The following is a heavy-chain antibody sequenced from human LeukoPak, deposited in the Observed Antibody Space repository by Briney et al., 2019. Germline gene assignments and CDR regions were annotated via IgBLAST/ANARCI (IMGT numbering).Heavy chain of an antibody. Sequence: SETLSLTCAVYGGSFSGYYWSWIRQPPGKGLEWIGEINHSGSTNYNPSLKSRVTISVDTSKNQFSLKLSSVAAADTAVYYCARRPLYCSGGSCSGRWFDSWGQGTLVTVSS. CDR3: ARRPLYCSGGSCSGRWFDS. J-gene: IGHJ5*01. D-gene: IGHD2-15*01. V-gene: IGHV4-34*01. CDR2: INHSGST. CDR1: GGSFSGYY.